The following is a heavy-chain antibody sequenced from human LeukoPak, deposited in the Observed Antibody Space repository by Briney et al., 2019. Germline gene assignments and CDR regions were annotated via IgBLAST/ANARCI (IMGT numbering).Heavy chain of an antibody. CDR3: ARRPYYDSSGNYYGMDV. V-gene: IGHV4-59*01. Sequence: SETLSLTCTVSGGSISSYYWSWIRQPPGKGLEWIGYIYYSGSTNYNPSLKSRVTISVGTSKNQFSLKLSSVTAAGTAVYYCARRPYYDSSGNYYGMDVWGQGTTVTVSS. CDR1: GGSISSYY. D-gene: IGHD3-22*01. CDR2: IYYSGST. J-gene: IGHJ6*02.